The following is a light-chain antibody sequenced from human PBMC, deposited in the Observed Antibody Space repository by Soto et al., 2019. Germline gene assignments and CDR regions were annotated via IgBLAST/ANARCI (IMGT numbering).Light chain of an antibody. Sequence: DIQMTQSPSSVSASVGDRVTITCRASQGISNWLAWYQQQPGKAPKLLISSAYTLQSGVPSRFSGGGSGTHFTLIISSRQPEDFATYYCQQTNTFLPLTFGGGTKVDIK. J-gene: IGKJ4*01. V-gene: IGKV1-12*01. CDR3: QQTNTFLPLT. CDR2: SAY. CDR1: QGISNW.